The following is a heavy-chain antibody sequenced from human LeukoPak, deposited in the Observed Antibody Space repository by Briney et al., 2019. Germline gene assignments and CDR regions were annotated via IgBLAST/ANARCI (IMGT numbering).Heavy chain of an antibody. J-gene: IGHJ4*02. Sequence: SETLSLTCTVSGGSIGGSSYYWGWIRQPPGKGLEWIGSIYYSGSTYYNPSLKSRVTISVDTSKNQFSLKLSSVTAADTAVYYCARTRLVLGYYDSSGYSSYWGQGTLVTVSS. D-gene: IGHD3-22*01. CDR3: ARTRLVLGYYDSSGYSSY. CDR2: IYYSGST. V-gene: IGHV4-39*01. CDR1: GGSIGGSSYY.